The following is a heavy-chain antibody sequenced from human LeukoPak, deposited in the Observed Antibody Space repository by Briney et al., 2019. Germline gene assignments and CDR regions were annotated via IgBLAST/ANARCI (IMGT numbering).Heavy chain of an antibody. CDR1: GYTFTSNY. Sequence: ASVKVSCKAFGYTFTSNYMHWVRQAPGQGPEWMGVISPSGGSTTYAQKFQGRVTMTRDMSTSTVYMELSSLRSEDTAVYYCARGKSIGWFDPWGQGTLVTVSS. CDR2: ISPSGGST. V-gene: IGHV1-46*01. CDR3: ARGKSIGWFDP. J-gene: IGHJ5*02.